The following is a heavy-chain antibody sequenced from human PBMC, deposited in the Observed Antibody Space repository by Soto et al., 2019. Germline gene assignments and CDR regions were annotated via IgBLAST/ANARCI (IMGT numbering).Heavy chain of an antibody. V-gene: IGHV4-31*03. CDR2: IYYSGRT. CDR1: GGSISSGGYY. D-gene: IGHD3-22*01. CDR3: ARGYYYDSSGYYAPFDP. Sequence: QVQLQESGPGLVKPSQTLSLTCTVSGGSISSGGYYWSWIRQHPGKGLEWIGYIYYSGRTYYNPSLKSRVTISVDTSKNQFSLKLSSVTAADTAVYYCARGYYYDSSGYYAPFDPWGQGTLVTVSS. J-gene: IGHJ5*02.